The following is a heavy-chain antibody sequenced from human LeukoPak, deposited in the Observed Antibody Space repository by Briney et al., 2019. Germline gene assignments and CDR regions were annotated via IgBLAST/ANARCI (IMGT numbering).Heavy chain of an antibody. Sequence: QAGGSLRLSCAASGFTFSSYAMSWVRQAPGKGLKWVSTINDNGAGTYYADSVKGRFTISRDNSYNTVSLQMNNLRDEDTGVYYCAKGLRTGVGPYMGYHYYMDVWGKGATVTVSS. CDR2: INDNGAGT. CDR3: AKGLRTGVGPYMGYHYYMDV. CDR1: GFTFSSYA. D-gene: IGHD3-16*01. V-gene: IGHV3-23*01. J-gene: IGHJ6*03.